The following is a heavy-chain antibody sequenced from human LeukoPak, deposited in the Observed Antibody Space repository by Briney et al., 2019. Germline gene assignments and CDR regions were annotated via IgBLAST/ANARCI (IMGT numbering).Heavy chain of an antibody. CDR3: AREPMVRGVMGFVDI. Sequence: SETLSLTCAVSGGSISSGGYSWSWIRQPPGKGLEWIGYIYHSGSTYYNLSLKSRVTISVDRSKNQFSLKLSSVTAADTAVYYCAREPMVRGVMGFVDIWGQGTMVTVSS. J-gene: IGHJ3*02. CDR2: IYHSGST. D-gene: IGHD3-10*01. V-gene: IGHV4-30-2*01. CDR1: GGSISSGGYS.